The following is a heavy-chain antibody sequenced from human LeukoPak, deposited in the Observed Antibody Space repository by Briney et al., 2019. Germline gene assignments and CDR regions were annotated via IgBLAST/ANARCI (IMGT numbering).Heavy chain of an antibody. V-gene: IGHV3-33*01. Sequence: GGSLRLSCAASGFTFSSYGMHWFRQAPGKGLEWVAVIWYDGSNKYYADSVKGRFTISRDNSKNTLYLQMNSLRAEDTAVYYCARGLGYSSGWAFDYWGQGTLVTVSS. CDR1: GFTFSSYG. J-gene: IGHJ4*02. CDR3: ARGLGYSSGWAFDY. D-gene: IGHD6-19*01. CDR2: IWYDGSNK.